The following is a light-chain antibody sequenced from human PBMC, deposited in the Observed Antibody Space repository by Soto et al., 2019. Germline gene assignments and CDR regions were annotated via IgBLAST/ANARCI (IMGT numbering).Light chain of an antibody. V-gene: IGLV1-44*01. CDR3: AAWDVSLVV. CDR1: SSNIGTNT. J-gene: IGLJ2*01. CDR2: SDN. Sequence: QAVVTQPPSASGTPGQRVTISCSGSSSNIGTNTVIWYQQLPGAAPKLLLYSDNHRPSGVPDRFSGSKSGTSASLAISGLQSEDEDDYCCAAWDVSLVVFGGGTKLTVL.